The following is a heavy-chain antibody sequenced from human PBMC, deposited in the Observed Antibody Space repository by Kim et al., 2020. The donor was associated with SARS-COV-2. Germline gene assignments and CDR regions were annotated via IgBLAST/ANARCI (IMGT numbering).Heavy chain of an antibody. CDR1: GYTFRSFD. CDR2: MNPKSGNT. Sequence: ASVKVSCKASGYTFRSFDINWVRQATGQGLEWMGWMNPKSGNTGYAQRFKGRVTLTKSTSESTAYMELSSLTFEDTAVYYCARGYSSSSQLYFFYMDVWGKGTTLTVS. CDR3: ARGYSSSSQLYFFYMDV. D-gene: IGHD6-6*01. V-gene: IGHV1-8*01. J-gene: IGHJ6*03.